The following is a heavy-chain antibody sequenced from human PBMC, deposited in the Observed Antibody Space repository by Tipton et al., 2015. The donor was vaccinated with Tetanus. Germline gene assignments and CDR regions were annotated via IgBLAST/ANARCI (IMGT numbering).Heavy chain of an antibody. CDR3: ARGFGSYWYYLDY. D-gene: IGHD1-26*01. J-gene: IGHJ4*02. CDR2: IYYSGST. V-gene: IGHV4-31*03. CDR1: GGSISSGGYY. Sequence: TLSLTCTVSGGSISSGGYYWSWIRQHPGKGLEWIGYIYYSGSTYYNPSLKSRVTISVDTSKNQFSLKLSSVTAADTAVYYCARGFGSYWYYLDYWGQGTLVTVSS.